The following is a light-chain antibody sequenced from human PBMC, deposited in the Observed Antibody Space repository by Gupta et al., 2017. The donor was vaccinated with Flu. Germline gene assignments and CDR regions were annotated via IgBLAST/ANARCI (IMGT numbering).Light chain of an antibody. J-gene: IGKJ1*01. CDR3: HQSFSMPWT. Sequence: DIQMTQSASSVSASVGDIVTIPCRASQGINAYLNWYQQKPGRAPRPLVYAASNLRSGVPSRFRGSGSGSDFTLTINGLQPEDFATYYCHQSFSMPWTFGQGTEVQIK. V-gene: IGKV1-39*01. CDR2: AAS. CDR1: QGINAY.